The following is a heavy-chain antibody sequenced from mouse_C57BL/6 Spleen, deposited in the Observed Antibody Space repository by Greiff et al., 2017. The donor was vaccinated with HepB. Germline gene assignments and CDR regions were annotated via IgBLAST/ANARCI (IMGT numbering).Heavy chain of an antibody. J-gene: IGHJ2*01. CDR1: GFSLTSYG. D-gene: IGHD2-4*01. CDR2: IWSGGST. Sequence: QVQLKESGPGLVQPSQCLSITCTVSGFSLTSYGVHWVRQSPGKGLEWLGVIWSGGSTDYNAAFISRLSISKDNAKSQVFFKMNSLQADDTAIYYCSSKDDYDGYYFDYWGQGTTLTVSS. V-gene: IGHV2-2*01. CDR3: SSKDDYDGYYFDY.